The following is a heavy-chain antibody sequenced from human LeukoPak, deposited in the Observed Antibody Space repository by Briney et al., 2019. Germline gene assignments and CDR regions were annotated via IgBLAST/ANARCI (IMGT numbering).Heavy chain of an antibody. J-gene: IGHJ5*02. CDR1: GGSFSGYY. CDR3: ARDSRVAGHYNWFDP. Sequence: SETLSLTCAVYGGSFSGYYWSWIRQPPGKGLEWIGEINHSGSTNYNPSLKSRVTISVDTSKNQFSLKLSSVTAADTAVYYCARDSRVAGHYNWFDPWGQGTLVTVSS. CDR2: INHSGST. D-gene: IGHD6-19*01. V-gene: IGHV4-34*01.